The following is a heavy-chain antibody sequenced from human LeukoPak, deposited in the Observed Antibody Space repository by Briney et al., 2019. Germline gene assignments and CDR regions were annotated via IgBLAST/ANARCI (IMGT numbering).Heavy chain of an antibody. J-gene: IGHJ4*02. CDR3: ARRVSYGDFDY. CDR1: GYTFTIYD. Sequence: ASVKVSCKASGYTFTIYDVNWVRQATAQGLEWMGWMNPNSGNTGYAQKFQGRVTITRNTSISTAYMQLSSLRSEDTAVYYCARRVSYGDFDYWGQGTLVTVSS. V-gene: IGHV1-8*01. D-gene: IGHD4-17*01. CDR2: MNPNSGNT.